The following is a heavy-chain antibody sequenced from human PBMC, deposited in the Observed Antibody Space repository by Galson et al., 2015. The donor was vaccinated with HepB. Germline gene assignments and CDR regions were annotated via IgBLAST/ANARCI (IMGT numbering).Heavy chain of an antibody. CDR2: ISSSSTYT. V-gene: IGHV3-11*06. Sequence: SLRLSCAASGFDFSDNYMSWIRQAPGKGLEWVSYISSSSTYTNYADSVKGRFTISRDNAKNSLYLQMNSLRAEDTAVYYCARGIAARGPKKYYYGMDVWGQGTTVTVSS. J-gene: IGHJ6*02. D-gene: IGHD6-6*01. CDR3: ARGIAARGPKKYYYGMDV. CDR1: GFDFSDNY.